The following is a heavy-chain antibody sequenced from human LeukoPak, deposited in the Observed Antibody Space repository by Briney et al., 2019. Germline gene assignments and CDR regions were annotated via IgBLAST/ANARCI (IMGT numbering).Heavy chain of an antibody. V-gene: IGHV1-2*02. CDR1: GYTFTGYY. Sequence: ASVKVSCKASGYTFTGYYMHWVRQAPGQGLEWMGWINPNSGGTNYAQKFQGRVTMTRDTPISTAYMELSRLRSDDTAVYYCARGVSGSRRGYDILTGQDYWGQGTPVTVSS. D-gene: IGHD3-9*01. J-gene: IGHJ4*02. CDR2: INPNSGGT. CDR3: ARGVSGSRRGYDILTGQDY.